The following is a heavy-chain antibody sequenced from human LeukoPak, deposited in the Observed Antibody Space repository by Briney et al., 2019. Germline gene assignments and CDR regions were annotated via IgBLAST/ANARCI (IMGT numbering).Heavy chain of an antibody. V-gene: IGHV3-74*01. Sequence: GGSLRLSCAASRFTFSTYSMHWVRQAPGKGLMWLSRITGDGSDTIYAGSGKGRFTISRDNAKSTLYLQMNSLSAEDTAVYYCATGEDHYYAYWGQGTLVTVSS. J-gene: IGHJ4*02. CDR3: ATGEDHYYAY. D-gene: IGHD1-26*01. CDR2: ITGDGSDT. CDR1: RFTFSTYS.